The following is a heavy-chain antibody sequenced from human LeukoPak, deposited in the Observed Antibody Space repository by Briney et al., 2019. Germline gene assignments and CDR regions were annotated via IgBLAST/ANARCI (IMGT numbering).Heavy chain of an antibody. CDR1: GYTFGNYD. CDR3: ARGSDLGSGYPNY. J-gene: IGHJ4*02. V-gene: IGHV1-8*01. D-gene: IGHD3-22*01. Sequence: ASVKVSCKASGYTFGNYDISWVRQATGQGLEWMGWLHPNSGDTGYAQKFQGRVTMTRDTSISTAYMELSSLTSEDTAVYYCARGSDLGSGYPNYWGQGTLVTVSS. CDR2: LHPNSGDT.